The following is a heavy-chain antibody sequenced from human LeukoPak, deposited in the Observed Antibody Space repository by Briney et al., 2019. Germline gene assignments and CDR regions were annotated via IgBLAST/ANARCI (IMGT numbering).Heavy chain of an antibody. Sequence: GESLKISCMGSGYSFNHYWIGWVRQMPGKGLEWMGIIYPLDSDSRYSPSFQGQVTLSVDKSIDTAYLQWSSLKASDTAMYYCARHDRGDYGGTIDYWGQGTLVTVSS. D-gene: IGHD4-23*01. CDR2: IYPLDSDS. V-gene: IGHV5-51*01. CDR3: ARHDRGDYGGTIDY. J-gene: IGHJ4*02. CDR1: GYSFNHYW.